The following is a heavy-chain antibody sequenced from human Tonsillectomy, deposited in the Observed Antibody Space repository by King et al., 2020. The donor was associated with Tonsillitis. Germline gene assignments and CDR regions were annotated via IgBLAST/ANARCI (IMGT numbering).Heavy chain of an antibody. CDR2: IDPSDSHT. V-gene: IGHV5-10-1*03. CDR1: GYSFTSYW. CDR3: ARSEQELSTYYYYYYMDV. J-gene: IGHJ6*03. Sequence: QLVQSGAEVKKPGESQRISCKGSGYSFTSYWINWVRQMPGKGLEWMGRIDPSDSHTNYSPSFQGHVSISADKSISTAYLQWSSLEAPDTAIYYCARSEQELSTYYYYYYMDVWGKGTTVTVSS. D-gene: IGHD6-13*01.